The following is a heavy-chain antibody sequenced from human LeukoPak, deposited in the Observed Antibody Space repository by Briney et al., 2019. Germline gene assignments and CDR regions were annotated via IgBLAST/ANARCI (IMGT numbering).Heavy chain of an antibody. J-gene: IGHJ5*02. CDR1: GGSISSSSYY. D-gene: IGHD3-22*01. Sequence: SETLSLTCTVSGGSISSSSYYWGWIRQPPGKGLEWIGSIYYSGSTYYNPSLKSRVTISVDTSKNQFSLKLSSVTAADTAVYYCARLCGDIYYYDSSGYYYWFDPWGQGTLVTVSS. V-gene: IGHV4-39*01. CDR2: IYYSGST. CDR3: ARLCGDIYYYDSSGYYYWFDP.